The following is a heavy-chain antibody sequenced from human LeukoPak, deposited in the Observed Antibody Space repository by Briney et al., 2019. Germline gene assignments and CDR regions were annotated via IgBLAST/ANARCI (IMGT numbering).Heavy chain of an antibody. V-gene: IGHV4-34*01. D-gene: IGHD3-10*01. CDR3: ARVRDYCGSGSSPDY. Sequence: SETLSLTCAVYGGSFSGYYWSWIRQPPGKGLEWIGEINHSGSTNYNPSLKSRVTISVDTSKNQFSLKLSSVTAADTAVYYCARVRDYCGSGSSPDYWGQGTLVTVSS. CDR2: INHSGST. CDR1: GGSFSGYY. J-gene: IGHJ4*02.